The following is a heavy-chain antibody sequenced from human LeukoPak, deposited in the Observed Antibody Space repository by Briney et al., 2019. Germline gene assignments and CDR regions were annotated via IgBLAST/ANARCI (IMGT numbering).Heavy chain of an antibody. CDR1: GYTFTSHG. CDR2: ISAYNGNT. J-gene: IGHJ5*02. D-gene: IGHD2-15*01. CDR3: ARAYCSGGSCYSDFIRPNWFDP. Sequence: ASVKVSCKASGYTFTSHGISWVRQAPGQGLEWMGWISAYNGNTNYAQKLQGRVTMTTDTSTSTAYMELRSLRSDDTAVYYCARAYCSGGSCYSDFIRPNWFDPWGQGTLVTVSS. V-gene: IGHV1-18*01.